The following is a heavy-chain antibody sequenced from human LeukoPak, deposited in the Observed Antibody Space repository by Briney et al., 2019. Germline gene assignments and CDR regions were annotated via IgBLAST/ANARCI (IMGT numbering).Heavy chain of an antibody. CDR1: GESLNSYY. D-gene: IGHD2-15*01. CDR3: ARGAWATRLAS. Sequence: PSETLSLTCAVSGESLNSYYWSWVRQPPGEGLEWIGEIYERGSTKYNPSLQSRVAISMVPSKQQFSLRLSSVTAADTAVYYCARGAWATRLASWGLGTPVIVSS. CDR2: IYERGST. J-gene: IGHJ4*02. V-gene: IGHV4-34*01.